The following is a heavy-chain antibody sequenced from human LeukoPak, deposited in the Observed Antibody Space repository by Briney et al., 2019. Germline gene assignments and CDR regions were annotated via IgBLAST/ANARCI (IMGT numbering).Heavy chain of an antibody. J-gene: IGHJ4*02. D-gene: IGHD2-15*01. Sequence: ASVKVSRKASGGTFSSYAISWVRQAPGQGLEWMGWISAYNGNTNYAQKLQGRVTMTTDTSTSTAYMELRSLRSDDTAVYYCATAFGYCSGGSCYDGGHWGQGTLVTVSS. V-gene: IGHV1-18*01. CDR2: ISAYNGNT. CDR3: ATAFGYCSGGSCYDGGH. CDR1: GGTFSSYA.